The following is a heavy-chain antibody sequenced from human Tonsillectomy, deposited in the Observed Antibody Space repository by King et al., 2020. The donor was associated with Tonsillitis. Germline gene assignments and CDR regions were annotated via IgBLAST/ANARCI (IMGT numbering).Heavy chain of an antibody. V-gene: IGHV3-23*04. CDR1: RFTFSDYA. D-gene: IGHD6-19*01. Sequence: VQLVESGGGLVQPGGSLRLSCAASRFTFSDYAMTWVRQAPGKGLEWVSAVTGGGDTTYYADSVKGRFTISRDNSKNMLYLQMNSLRAEDTAIYYCAPCKQSRGWCYFEYWGQGTLVTVAS. J-gene: IGHJ4*02. CDR2: VTGGGDTT. CDR3: APCKQSRGWCYFEY.